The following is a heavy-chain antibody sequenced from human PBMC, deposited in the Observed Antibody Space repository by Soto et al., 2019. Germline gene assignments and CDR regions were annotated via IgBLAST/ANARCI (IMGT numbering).Heavy chain of an antibody. J-gene: IGHJ4*02. CDR2: IIPIFGTA. CDR1: GGTFRSYA. CDR3: ARGGIAAATGRYYFDY. V-gene: IGHV1-69*01. D-gene: IGHD6-13*01. Sequence: QVQLVQSGAEVKKPGSSVKVSCKASGGTFRSYAISWVRQDPGQGLEWMGGIIPIFGTANYAQKFQGRVTITADESTSTAYMELSSLRSEDTAVYYCARGGIAAATGRYYFDYWGQGTLVTVSS.